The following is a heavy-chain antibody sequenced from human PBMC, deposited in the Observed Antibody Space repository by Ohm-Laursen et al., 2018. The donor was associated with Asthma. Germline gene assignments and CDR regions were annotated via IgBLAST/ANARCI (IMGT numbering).Heavy chain of an antibody. Sequence: VKISCKASGGTFSSYAISWVRQAPGQGLEWMGGIIPIFGTANYAQKFQGRVTITADESTSTAYMELSSLRSEDTAVYYCARVFLGGDYDYYYGMDVWGQGTAVTVSS. V-gene: IGHV1-69*13. J-gene: IGHJ6*02. CDR2: IIPIFGTA. CDR3: ARVFLGGDYDYYYGMDV. D-gene: IGHD3-16*01. CDR1: GGTFSSYA.